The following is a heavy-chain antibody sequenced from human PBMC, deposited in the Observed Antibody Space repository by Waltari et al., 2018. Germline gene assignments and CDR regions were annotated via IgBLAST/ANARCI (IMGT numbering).Heavy chain of an antibody. J-gene: IGHJ4*02. V-gene: IGHV1-24*01. CDR1: GYTLTELS. CDR3: ATRLSSGWSDYFDY. Sequence: QVQLVQSGAEVKKPGASVKVSCKVSGYTLTELSMHWVRQAPGKGLEWMGGFGTEDGETIDAQKYQGRVTMTEDTSTDTAYMELSSLRSEDTAVYYCATRLSSGWSDYFDYWGQGTLVTVSS. CDR2: FGTEDGET. D-gene: IGHD6-19*01.